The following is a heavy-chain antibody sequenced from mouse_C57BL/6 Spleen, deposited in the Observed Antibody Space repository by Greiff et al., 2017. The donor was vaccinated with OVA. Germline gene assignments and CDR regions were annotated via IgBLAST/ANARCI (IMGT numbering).Heavy chain of an antibody. D-gene: IGHD2-3*01. V-gene: IGHV1-53*01. CDR2: INPSNGGT. J-gene: IGHJ2*01. Sequence: QVQLQQSGAELMKPGASVKLSCKATGYTFTGYWMHWVKQRPGQGLEWIGNINPSNGGTNYNEKSKSKATLTVDKSSSTAYMQLSSLTSEDSAVYYCARIYDGPVREDYWGQGTTLTVSS. CDR1: GYTFTGYW. CDR3: ARIYDGPVREDY.